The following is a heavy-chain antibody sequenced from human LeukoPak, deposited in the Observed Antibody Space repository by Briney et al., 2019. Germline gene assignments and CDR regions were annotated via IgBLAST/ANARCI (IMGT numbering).Heavy chain of an antibody. J-gene: IGHJ6*03. CDR2: ISYSGTT. D-gene: IGHD2-15*01. V-gene: IGHV4-39*01. Sequence: SETLSLTCTVSSASITSSPYFWGWIRQSPGKGLEWIGSISYSGTTYYNPSLKSRVTISVDTSKNQFSLKLNSVTAADTAVYYCARAVVVRNRRYYYYYYMDVWGKGTTVIVSS. CDR3: ARAVVVRNRRYYYYYYMDV. CDR1: SASITSSPYF.